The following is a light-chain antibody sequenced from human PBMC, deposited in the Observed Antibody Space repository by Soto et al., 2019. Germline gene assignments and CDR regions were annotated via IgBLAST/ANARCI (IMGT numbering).Light chain of an antibody. Sequence: ELVMTQSPATPSVAPGEGDTLSCRASQSVRTKLAWYQQKAGQAPRLLIYGASARATGVSDRFSGSGSGTEYTLTISSLQSEDFAVYYCQQYDTWPSITFGQGTRLEIK. CDR2: GAS. V-gene: IGKV3-15*01. CDR1: QSVRTK. J-gene: IGKJ5*01. CDR3: QQYDTWPSIT.